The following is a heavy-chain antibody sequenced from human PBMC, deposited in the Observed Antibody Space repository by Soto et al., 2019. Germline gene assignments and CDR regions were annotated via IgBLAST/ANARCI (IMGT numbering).Heavy chain of an antibody. Sequence: GSLRLSCAASGFTFSSYAMSWVRQAPGKGLEWVSAISGSGGSTYYADSVKGRFTISRDNSKNTLYLQMNSLRAEDTAVYYCAKGRGYYDSSGYYSAGAFDIWGQGTRVTVS. D-gene: IGHD3-22*01. V-gene: IGHV3-23*01. CDR2: ISGSGGST. J-gene: IGHJ3*02. CDR1: GFTFSSYA. CDR3: AKGRGYYDSSGYYSAGAFDI.